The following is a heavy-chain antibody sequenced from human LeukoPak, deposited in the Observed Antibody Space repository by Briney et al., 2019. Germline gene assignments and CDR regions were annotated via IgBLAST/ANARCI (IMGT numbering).Heavy chain of an antibody. CDR2: ISYDGSNK. CDR3: ASSSMIVVVITTFLSY. Sequence: GGSLRLSCAASGFTFSSYAMHWVRQAPGKGLEWVAVISYDGSNKYYADSVKGRFTISRDNSKNTLYLQMNSLRAEDTAVYYCASSSMIVVVITTFLSYWGQGTLVTVSS. D-gene: IGHD3-22*01. J-gene: IGHJ4*02. CDR1: GFTFSSYA. V-gene: IGHV3-30-3*01.